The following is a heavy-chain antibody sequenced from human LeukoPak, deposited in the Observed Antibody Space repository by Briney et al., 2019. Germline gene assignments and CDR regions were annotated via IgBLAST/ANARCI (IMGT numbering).Heavy chain of an antibody. J-gene: IGHJ4*02. Sequence: SETLSLTCTVSGGSISSSSDYWGWIRQPPGKGLESIECIYYTGSTYYNPSLKSRVTISVDTSKNHFPLKLSSVTAADTAVYYCARHGSGSYTRRWGQGTLVTVSS. D-gene: IGHD1-26*01. CDR1: GGSISSSSDY. CDR3: ARHGSGSYTRR. V-gene: IGHV4-39*01. CDR2: IYYTGST.